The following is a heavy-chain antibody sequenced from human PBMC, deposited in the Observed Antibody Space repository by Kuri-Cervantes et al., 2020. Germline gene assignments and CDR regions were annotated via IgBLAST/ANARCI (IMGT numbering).Heavy chain of an antibody. CDR2: INHSGST. V-gene: IGHV4-61*01. CDR1: GDSVSSGSYY. CDR3: ARGRRVFQWLVQGEGNWFDP. D-gene: IGHD6-19*01. Sequence: GSLRLSCTVSGDSVSSGSYYWSWIRQPPGKGLEWIGEINHSGSTNYNPSLKSRVTISVDTSKNQFSLKLSSVTAADTAVYYCARGRRVFQWLVQGEGNWFDPWGQGTLVTVSS. J-gene: IGHJ5*02.